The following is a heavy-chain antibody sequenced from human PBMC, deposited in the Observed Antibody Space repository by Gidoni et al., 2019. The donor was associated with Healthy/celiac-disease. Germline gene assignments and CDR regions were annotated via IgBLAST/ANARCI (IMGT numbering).Heavy chain of an antibody. Sequence: QVQLVESGGGVVQPGRSLRLSCAASGFTFSSYAMHWVRQAPGKGLEWVAVISYDGSNKYYADSVKGRFTISRDNSKNTLYLQMNSLRAEDTAVYYCARGGDIVVVVAAHDYWGQGTLVTVSS. CDR3: ARGGDIVVVVAAHDY. CDR1: GFTFSSYA. CDR2: ISYDGSNK. V-gene: IGHV3-30*04. J-gene: IGHJ4*02. D-gene: IGHD2-15*01.